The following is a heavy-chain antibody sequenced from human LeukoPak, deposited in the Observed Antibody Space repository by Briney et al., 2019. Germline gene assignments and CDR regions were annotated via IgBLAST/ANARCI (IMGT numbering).Heavy chain of an antibody. V-gene: IGHV4-59*08. Sequence: SETLSLTCTVSGGSISSYYWSWIRQPPGKGLEWIGYIYYSGSTNYNPSLKSRVTISVDTSKNQFSLKLSSVTAADTAVYYCAKGQGPPYYYYYMDVWGKGTTVTVSS. CDR1: GGSISSYY. CDR2: IYYSGST. CDR3: AKGQGPPYYYYYMDV. J-gene: IGHJ6*03.